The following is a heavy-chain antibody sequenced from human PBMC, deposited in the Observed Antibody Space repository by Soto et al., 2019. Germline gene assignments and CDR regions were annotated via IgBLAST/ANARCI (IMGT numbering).Heavy chain of an antibody. J-gene: IGHJ4*02. CDR2: LIPIFGTA. CDR1: GGTFSSYA. D-gene: IGHD3-10*01. V-gene: IGHV1-69*01. Sequence: QVQLVQSGAEVKKPGSSVKVSCKASGGTFSSYAISWVRQAPGQGLEWMGGLIPIFGTANYALKFQCSVTIIEDESQRTAYMDLRNLRSEDTAVYYCASHKRGDGYHVFDYWGQGTLVTVSS. CDR3: ASHKRGDGYHVFDY.